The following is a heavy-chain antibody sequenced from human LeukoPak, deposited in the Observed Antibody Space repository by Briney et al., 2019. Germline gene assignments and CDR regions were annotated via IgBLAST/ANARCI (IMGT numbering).Heavy chain of an antibody. J-gene: IGHJ4*02. CDR3: ARDSCSSTSCHLFDY. CDR2: ISGSGGST. Sequence: GGSLRLSCAASGFTFSSYAMSWVRQAPGKGLEWDSAISGSGGSTYYADSVKGRFTISRDNSKNTLYLQMNSLRAEDTAVYYCARDSCSSTSCHLFDYWGQGTLVTVSS. CDR1: GFTFSSYA. D-gene: IGHD2-2*01. V-gene: IGHV3-23*01.